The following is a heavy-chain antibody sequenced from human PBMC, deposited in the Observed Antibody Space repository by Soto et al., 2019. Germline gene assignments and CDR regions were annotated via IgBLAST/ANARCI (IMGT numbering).Heavy chain of an antibody. Sequence: GGSLRLSCAASGFTFSSYWMSWVRQAPGKGLEWVANIKQDGSEKYYVDSVKGRFTISRDNAKNSLYLQMNSLRAEDTAVYYCERDFPADKDAFDIWGQGTMVTVSS. CDR2: IKQDGSEK. CDR1: GFTFSSYW. V-gene: IGHV3-7*01. CDR3: ERDFPADKDAFDI. J-gene: IGHJ3*02.